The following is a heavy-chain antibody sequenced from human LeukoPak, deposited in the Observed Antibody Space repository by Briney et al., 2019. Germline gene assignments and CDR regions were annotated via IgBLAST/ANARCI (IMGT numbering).Heavy chain of an antibody. Sequence: GGSLRLSCAASGFPFSTFGMHWVRQAPGKGLEWVAVISFDGSNKYYADSVKGRFTISRDNSKNTLYLQMNSLRGEDTAVYYCAKEGGAFDIWGQGTMVTVSS. CDR3: AKEGGAFDI. D-gene: IGHD3-16*01. CDR2: ISFDGSNK. CDR1: GFPFSTFG. V-gene: IGHV3-30*18. J-gene: IGHJ3*02.